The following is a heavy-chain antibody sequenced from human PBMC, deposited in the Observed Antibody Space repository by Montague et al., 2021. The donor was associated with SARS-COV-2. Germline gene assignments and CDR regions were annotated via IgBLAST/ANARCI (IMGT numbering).Heavy chain of an antibody. V-gene: IGHV4-59*01. Sequence: SETLSLTCTVSGGSISSYYWNWIRQPLGKGLEWTGYIYYSGRTNYNPSLKSRVTISVDTSKNQFSLKLSSVTAADTAVYYCARGGGSGYRYYFDYWGQGSLVTVSS. CDR1: GGSISSYY. D-gene: IGHD3-22*01. J-gene: IGHJ4*02. CDR3: ARGGGSGYRYYFDY. CDR2: IYYSGRT.